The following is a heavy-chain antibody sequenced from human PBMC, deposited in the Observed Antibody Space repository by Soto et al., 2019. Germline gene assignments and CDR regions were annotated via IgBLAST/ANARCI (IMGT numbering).Heavy chain of an antibody. Sequence: QVQLVQSGAEVREPGASVTVSCTASGYTFINHDINWVRQAAGQGLEWMGWMNPNTGNKRFAQRFQGRITMTTNTSISTVYMKLSRLRSEDTAVYYCARGPFRSSSHWFDPWGQGALVTVSS. CDR2: MNPNTGNK. CDR1: GYTFINHD. V-gene: IGHV1-8*01. CDR3: ARGPFRSSSHWFDP. D-gene: IGHD6-6*01. J-gene: IGHJ5*02.